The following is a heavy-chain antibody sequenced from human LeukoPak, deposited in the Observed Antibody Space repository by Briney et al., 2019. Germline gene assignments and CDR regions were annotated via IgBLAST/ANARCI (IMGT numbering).Heavy chain of an antibody. V-gene: IGHV1-18*01. CDR3: ARDGYPGHIVVVTAEGDFDY. D-gene: IGHD2-21*02. J-gene: IGHJ4*02. Sequence: GASVKVSCRASGYTFTSYGISWVRQAPGQGLEWMGWISAYNGNTNYAQKLQGRVTMTTDTSTSTAYMELRSLRSDDTAVYYCARDGYPGHIVVVTAEGDFDYWGQGTLVTVSS. CDR2: ISAYNGNT. CDR1: GYTFTSYG.